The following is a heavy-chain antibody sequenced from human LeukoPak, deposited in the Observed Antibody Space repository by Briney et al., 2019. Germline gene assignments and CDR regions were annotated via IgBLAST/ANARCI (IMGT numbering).Heavy chain of an antibody. CDR3: ARVKTGYDYVFGLFYYYYYMDV. CDR1: GGSFSGYY. V-gene: IGHV4-34*01. CDR2: INHSGST. D-gene: IGHD3-16*01. J-gene: IGHJ6*03. Sequence: PSETLSLTCAVYGGSFSGYYWSWIRQPPGKGLEWIGEINHSGSTNYNPSLKSRVTISVDTSKNQFSLKLSSVTAADTAVYYCARVKTGYDYVFGLFYYYYYMDVWGKGTTVTVSS.